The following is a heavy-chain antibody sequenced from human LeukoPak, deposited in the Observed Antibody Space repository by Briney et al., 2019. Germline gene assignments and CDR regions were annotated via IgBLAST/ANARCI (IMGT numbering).Heavy chain of an antibody. CDR2: IIPIFGTA. CDR3: STGVITIFGVVNPSVYYMDA. CDR1: GGTFSSYA. V-gene: IGHV1-69*13. D-gene: IGHD3-3*01. Sequence: ASVKVSCKASGGTFSSYAISWVRQAPGQGLEWMGGIIPIFGTANYAQKFQGRVTITADESTSTAYMELSCLRSEDTAVYYCSTGVITIFGVVNPSVYYMDAWGKGTTVTVSS. J-gene: IGHJ6*03.